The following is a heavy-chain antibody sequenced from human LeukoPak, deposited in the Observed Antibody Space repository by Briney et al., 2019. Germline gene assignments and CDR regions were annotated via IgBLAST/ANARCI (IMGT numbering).Heavy chain of an antibody. J-gene: IGHJ4*02. V-gene: IGHV1-69*04. Sequence: ASVKVSCKAFRGTFSSYAICWVRHRPGQGGEWMGRIITILGIANYEQKFQGRVTITTDKSTSTAYMELSSLRSEDTAVYYCARGDYGDYVAKFDYWGQGTLVTVSS. CDR3: ARGDYGDYVAKFDY. CDR2: IITILGIA. CDR1: RGTFSSYA. D-gene: IGHD4-17*01.